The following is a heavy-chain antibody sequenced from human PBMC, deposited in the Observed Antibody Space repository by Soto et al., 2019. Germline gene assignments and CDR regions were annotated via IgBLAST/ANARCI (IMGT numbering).Heavy chain of an antibody. V-gene: IGHV4-61*01. D-gene: IGHD6-13*01. J-gene: IGHJ4*02. CDR3: AGDSSSSSWSFHY. Sequence: PSETLSLTWTVAGGSVTSGSYYWSWIQQPPGKGLEWIGNIYYSGSTNYNPSLKSRVTLSVDTSKNQFALKVSSVTAADTAVYYCAGDSSSSSWSFHYWSQGTLVTVSS. CDR2: IYYSGST. CDR1: GGSVTSGSYY.